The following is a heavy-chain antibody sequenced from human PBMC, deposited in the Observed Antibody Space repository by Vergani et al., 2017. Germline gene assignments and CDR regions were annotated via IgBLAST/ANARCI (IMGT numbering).Heavy chain of an antibody. CDR3: AREDGTTMRMPKYNWFDP. CDR2: INHSGST. D-gene: IGHD4-17*01. Sequence: QVQLQQWGAGLLKPSETLSLTCAVYGGSFSGYYWSWIRQLPGKGLEWIGEINHSGSTNYNPSLKSRVTISVDTSKNQFTLKLSSVTAADTAVYYCAREDGTTMRMPKYNWFDPWGQGTLVTVSS. CDR1: GGSFSGYY. V-gene: IGHV4-34*01. J-gene: IGHJ5*02.